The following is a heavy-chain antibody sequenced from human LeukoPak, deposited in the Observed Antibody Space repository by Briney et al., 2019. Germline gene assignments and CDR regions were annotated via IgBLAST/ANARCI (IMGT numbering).Heavy chain of an antibody. V-gene: IGHV3-9*01. CDR1: GFTFDDYS. D-gene: IGHD6-25*01. Sequence: PGGSLRLSCVASGFTFDDYSMHWVRQAPGKGLEWVSGITGNSGTIVYADAVKGRFTISRDTAKNSLYLQMNSLRAEDTALYYCARSPGGYSSGWTPGGHDYWGQGTLVTVSS. J-gene: IGHJ4*02. CDR3: ARSPGGYSSGWTPGGHDY. CDR2: ITGNSGTI.